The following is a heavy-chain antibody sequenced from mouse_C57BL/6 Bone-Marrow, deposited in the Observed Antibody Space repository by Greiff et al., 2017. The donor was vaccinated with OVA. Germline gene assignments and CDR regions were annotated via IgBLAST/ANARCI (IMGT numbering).Heavy chain of an antibody. D-gene: IGHD4-1*01. Sequence: EVKLQESGGGLVQPGGSLSLSCAASGFTFTDYYMSWVRQPPGKALEWLGFIRNKANGYTTEYSASVKGRFTISRDNSQSILYLQMNALRAEDSATYYCASGTGTGFAYWGQGTLVTVSA. CDR3: ASGTGTGFAY. CDR2: IRNKANGYTT. V-gene: IGHV7-3*01. CDR1: GFTFTDYY. J-gene: IGHJ3*01.